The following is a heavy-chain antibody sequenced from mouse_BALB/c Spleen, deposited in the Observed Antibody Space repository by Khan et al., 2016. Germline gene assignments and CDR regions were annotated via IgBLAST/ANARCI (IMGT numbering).Heavy chain of an antibody. CDR1: GYAFTNYL. Sequence: QVQLQQPGAELVRPGTSVKVSCKASGYAFTNYLIEWVKQRPGQGLEWIGVINPGSGGTNYNEKLKGKETLTADKSSSTAYMQLSSLTSDDSAVYFCARYDGNYYAMDYWGQGASVTVSS. CDR2: INPGSGGT. V-gene: IGHV1-54*01. CDR3: ARYDGNYYAMDY. J-gene: IGHJ4*01. D-gene: IGHD2-3*01.